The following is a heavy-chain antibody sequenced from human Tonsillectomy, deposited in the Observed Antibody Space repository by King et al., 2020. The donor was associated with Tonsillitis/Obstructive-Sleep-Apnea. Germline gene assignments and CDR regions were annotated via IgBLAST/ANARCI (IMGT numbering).Heavy chain of an antibody. Sequence: VQLQQWGAGLLKPSETLSLTCAVYGGSFSGYYWSWIRQPPGKGLEWIGEINHSGSTNYNPSLKSRVTISVDTSKNQFSLKLSSVTAADTAVYYCARSGYQRRFSYMDVWGKGTTVTVSS. D-gene: IGHD2-2*01. CDR3: ARSGYQRRFSYMDV. J-gene: IGHJ6*03. V-gene: IGHV4-34*01. CDR1: GGSFSGYY. CDR2: INHSGST.